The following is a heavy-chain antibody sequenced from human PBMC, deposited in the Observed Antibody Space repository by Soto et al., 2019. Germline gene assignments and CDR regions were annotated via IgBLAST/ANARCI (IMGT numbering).Heavy chain of an antibody. Sequence: PGGSLRLSCAASGFSFSVYSMNWVRRAPGKGLEWVSYINGRDGAINYVDSVKGRFTISIDIAKNSLYLQMNSLRDEDTAVYFCARDHLWAFDYWGQGVLVTVSS. CDR3: ARDHLWAFDY. J-gene: IGHJ4*02. V-gene: IGHV3-48*02. CDR2: INGRDGAI. CDR1: GFSFSVYS. D-gene: IGHD3-3*02.